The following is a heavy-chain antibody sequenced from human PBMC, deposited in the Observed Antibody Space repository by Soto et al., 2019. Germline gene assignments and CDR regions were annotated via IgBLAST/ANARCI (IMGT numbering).Heavy chain of an antibody. Sequence: GGSLRLSCVASGITFRSHAMSWVRQAPGEGLEWVSTTTDADGDRKYADSVRGRFTISRDNAKNTLYLQMSSLRAEDSAVYFCSTGSRESSPEGSIFDLWGPGTLVTVYS. V-gene: IGHV3-23*01. D-gene: IGHD3-10*01. CDR3: STGSRESSPEGSIFDL. CDR2: TTDADGDR. CDR1: GITFRSHA. J-gene: IGHJ4*02.